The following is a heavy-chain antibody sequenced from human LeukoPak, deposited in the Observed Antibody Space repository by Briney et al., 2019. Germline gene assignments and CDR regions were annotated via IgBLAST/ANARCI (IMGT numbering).Heavy chain of an antibody. CDR2: INPNSGGT. D-gene: IGHD6-19*01. V-gene: IGHV1-2*02. CDR1: GYTFTGYY. J-gene: IGHJ4*02. CDR3: AREPPGIAVEHDTGVDY. Sequence: ASVKVSCKASGYTFTGYYMHWVRQAPGQGLEWMGWINPNSGGTNYAQKFQGRVTMTRDTSISTAYMELSRLRSDDTAVYYCAREPPGIAVEHDTGVDYWGQGTLVTVSS.